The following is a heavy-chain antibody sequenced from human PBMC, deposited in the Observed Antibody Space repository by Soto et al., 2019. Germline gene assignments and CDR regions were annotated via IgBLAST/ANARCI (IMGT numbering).Heavy chain of an antibody. D-gene: IGHD5-18*01. CDR2: ISGSGGST. CDR3: ANLGEYSYGYLDY. V-gene: IGHV3-23*01. Sequence: GESLKISCAASGFTFSSYAMSWVRQAPGKGLEWVSAISGSGGSTYYADSVKGRFTISRDNSKNTLYLQMNSLRAEDTAVYYCANLGEYSYGYLDYWGQGTLVTVSS. CDR1: GFTFSSYA. J-gene: IGHJ4*02.